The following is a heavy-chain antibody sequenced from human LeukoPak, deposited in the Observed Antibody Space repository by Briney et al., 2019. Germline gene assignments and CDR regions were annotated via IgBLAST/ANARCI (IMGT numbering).Heavy chain of an antibody. V-gene: IGHV4-4*07. CDR2: IYTSGRT. CDR1: GGSISSYY. J-gene: IGHJ4*02. D-gene: IGHD3-3*02. CDR3: ARTLRVRGIRYFDY. Sequence: SETLSLTCTVSGGSISSYYWSWIRQPAGKGLEWIGRIYTSGRTNYNPSLKSRVTMSLDTSKNQFSLKLSSVTAADTAVYYCARTLRVRGIRYFDYWGQGTLVTVSS.